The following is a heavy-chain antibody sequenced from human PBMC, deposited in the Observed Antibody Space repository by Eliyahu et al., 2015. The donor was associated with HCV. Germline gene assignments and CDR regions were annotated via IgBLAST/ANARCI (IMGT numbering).Heavy chain of an antibody. V-gene: IGHV3-53*01. CDR1: GFTVRNNX. J-gene: IGHJ5*02. CDR2: MSNVGST. D-gene: IGHD4-23*01. Sequence: EVQLVESGGGLIQPGXSLRLXCAXSGFTVRNNXVSWVXQAPGKGLEWVSVMSNVGSTNYAGSVEGRFTISRDNSRNMVFLQMNSLRVDDTAVYYCIGLGGNSAWGLGTLVTVSS. CDR3: IGLGGNSA.